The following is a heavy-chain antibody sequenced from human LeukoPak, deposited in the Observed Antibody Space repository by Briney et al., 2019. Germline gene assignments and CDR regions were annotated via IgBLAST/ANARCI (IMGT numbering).Heavy chain of an antibody. CDR2: IIPIYSTA. CDR1: GGTFSSYA. CDR3: ARDSSGYYNWFDP. J-gene: IGHJ5*02. V-gene: IGHV1-69*13. D-gene: IGHD3-22*01. Sequence: GASVKVSCKASGGTFSSYAISWVRQAPGQGLEWMGGIIPIYSTANYAQKFQGRVTITADESTSTAYMELSSMRSEDTAVYYCARDSSGYYNWFDPWGQGTLVTVSS.